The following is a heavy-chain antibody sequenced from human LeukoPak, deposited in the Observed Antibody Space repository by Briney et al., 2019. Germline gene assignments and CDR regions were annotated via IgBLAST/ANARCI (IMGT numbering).Heavy chain of an antibody. Sequence: GGSLRLSCAVSGFTFRNYAMSWVRQAPGKGLEWVSAISGSDGRSHYADSVKGRFTTSRDNSKNTLWLQMNSLRAEDAAVYYCAKTAGSNWSFDYWGQGTLVTVSS. V-gene: IGHV3-23*01. CDR1: GFTFRNYA. CDR2: ISGSDGRS. CDR3: AKTAGSNWSFDY. J-gene: IGHJ4*02. D-gene: IGHD6-13*01.